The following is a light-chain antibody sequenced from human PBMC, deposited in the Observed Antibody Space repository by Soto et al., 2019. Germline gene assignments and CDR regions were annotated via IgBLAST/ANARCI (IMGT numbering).Light chain of an antibody. CDR2: GAS. J-gene: IGKJ2*02. Sequence: EIVLTQSPGTLSLSPGERATLSCRASQTVTGDYVAWYQQRPGQAPRLLIYGASNRATGIPDRFSGSGSGTDFTLTVSRLEPEDFAVYYCQQYDNWPPCTFGQGTKLEVK. CDR1: QTVTGDY. V-gene: IGKV3-20*01. CDR3: QQYDNWPPCT.